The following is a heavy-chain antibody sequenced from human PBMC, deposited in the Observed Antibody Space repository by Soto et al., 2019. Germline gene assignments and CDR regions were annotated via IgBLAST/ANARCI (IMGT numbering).Heavy chain of an antibody. J-gene: IGHJ4*02. D-gene: IGHD3-9*01. CDR2: ISAYNGNT. V-gene: IGHV1-18*01. CDR3: ARTEGRYFDWLSSYYFDY. Sequence: GASLKVSCKASGYTFTSYVISWVRQAPGQGLEWMGWISAYNGNTNYAQELQGRVTMTTDTSTSTAYMELRSLRSDDTAVYYCARTEGRYFDWLSSYYFDYWGQGTLVTVSS. CDR1: GYTFTSYV.